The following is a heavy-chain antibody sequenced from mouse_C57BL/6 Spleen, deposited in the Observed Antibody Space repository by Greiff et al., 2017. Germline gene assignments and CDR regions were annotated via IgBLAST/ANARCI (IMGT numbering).Heavy chain of an antibody. Sequence: DVKLQESGPGLVKPSQSLSLTCSVTGYSITSGYYWNWIRQFPGNKLEWMGYISYDGSNNYNPSLKNRISITRDTSKNQFFLKLNSVTTEDTATYYCARDGYDGFACWGQGTLVTVSA. CDR3: ARDGYDGFAC. CDR2: ISYDGSN. D-gene: IGHD2-2*01. CDR1: GYSITSGYY. J-gene: IGHJ3*01. V-gene: IGHV3-6*01.